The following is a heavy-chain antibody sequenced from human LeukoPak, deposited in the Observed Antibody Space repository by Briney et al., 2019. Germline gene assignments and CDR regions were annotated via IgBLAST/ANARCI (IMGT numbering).Heavy chain of an antibody. CDR2: IIPIFGTA. CDR1: GGTFSSYA. Sequence: SVKVSCKASGGTFSSYAISWVRQAPGQGLEWMGGIIPIFGTANYAQKFQGRVTITADESTSTVYMEMSSLRSEDTAVYYCAREGGYDYLSYWFDPWGQGTLVTVSS. V-gene: IGHV1-69*13. J-gene: IGHJ5*02. CDR3: AREGGYDYLSYWFDP. D-gene: IGHD5-12*01.